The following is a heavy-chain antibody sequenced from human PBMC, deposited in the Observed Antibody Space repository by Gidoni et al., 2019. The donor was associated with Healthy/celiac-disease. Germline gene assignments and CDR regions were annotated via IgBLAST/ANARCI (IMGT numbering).Heavy chain of an antibody. D-gene: IGHD1-26*01. CDR2: IIPIFGTA. CDR3: ARGAGWEWELFFDY. Sequence: QVQLVQSGSEVKKPGSSVKFSCKASGGTFSSYAISWVRQAPGQGLEWLGGIIPIFGTANYAQKVQGRVTITADESTSTAYMELSSLRYEDTAVYYCARGAGWEWELFFDYWGQGTLVTVSS. J-gene: IGHJ4*02. V-gene: IGHV1-69*01. CDR1: GGTFSSYA.